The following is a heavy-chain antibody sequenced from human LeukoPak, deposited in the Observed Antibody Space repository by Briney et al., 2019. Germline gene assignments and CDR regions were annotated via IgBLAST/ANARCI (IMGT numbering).Heavy chain of an antibody. J-gene: IGHJ4*02. Sequence: SETLSLTCTVSGGSITSYYWSWIRQPPGKGLEWIGYISYSGTTNSNPSLKSRVTVSLDTSKNQFSLRLTSVTAADTAVYYCARGGQRDVLYYFDFWGQGALVSVSS. V-gene: IGHV4-59*01. CDR1: GGSITSYY. CDR2: ISYSGTT. CDR3: ARGGQRDVLYYFDF. D-gene: IGHD3-16*01.